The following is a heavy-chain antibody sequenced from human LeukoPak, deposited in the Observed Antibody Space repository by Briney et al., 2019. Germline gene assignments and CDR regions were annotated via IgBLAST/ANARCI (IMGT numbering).Heavy chain of an antibody. CDR1: GYSMSSGYY. V-gene: IGHV4-38-2*02. J-gene: IGHJ4*02. CDR3: ARNPTGGYYYFDY. Sequence: SETLSLTCTVSGYSMSSGYYWGWIRQPPGKGLQWIGSIFHSGNSYYNPSLKSRVTISVDTSKNQFSLKVNSVTAADTAVYYCARNPTGGYYYFDYWGQGMLVTVSS. D-gene: IGHD2-8*02. CDR2: IFHSGNS.